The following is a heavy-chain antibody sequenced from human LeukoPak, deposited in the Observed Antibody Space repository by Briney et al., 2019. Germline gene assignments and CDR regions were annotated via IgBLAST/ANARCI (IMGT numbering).Heavy chain of an antibody. D-gene: IGHD3-22*01. Sequence: ASVKVSCKASGYTFTSYAITWVRQAPGQGLEWMGWISVYSGNTHYAQKLQGRVTMTTDTSTTTAYMELRSLRSDDTAVYYCARDFYDTSGYFYGSNYWGQGTLVTVSS. V-gene: IGHV1-18*01. CDR1: GYTFTSYA. J-gene: IGHJ4*02. CDR3: ARDFYDTSGYFYGSNY. CDR2: ISVYSGNT.